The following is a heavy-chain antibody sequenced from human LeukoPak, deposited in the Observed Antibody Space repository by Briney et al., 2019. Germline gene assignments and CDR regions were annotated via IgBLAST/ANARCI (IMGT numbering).Heavy chain of an antibody. CDR3: AKDPLYGGSYYYGSGSYSEKYNWFDP. D-gene: IGHD3-10*01. V-gene: IGHV3-23*01. Sequence: PGGSLRLSCAASGFTFSSYAMSWVRQAPGKGLEWVSAISGSGGSTYYADSVKGRFTISRDNSKNTLYLQINSLRAEDTAVYYCAKDPLYGGSYYYGSGSYSEKYNWFDPWGQGTLVTVSS. CDR2: ISGSGGST. J-gene: IGHJ5*02. CDR1: GFTFSSYA.